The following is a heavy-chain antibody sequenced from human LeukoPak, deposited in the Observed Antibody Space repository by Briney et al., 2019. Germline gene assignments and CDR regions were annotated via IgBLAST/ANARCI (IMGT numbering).Heavy chain of an antibody. CDR2: IYYSGST. J-gene: IGHJ6*02. D-gene: IGHD6-6*01. Sequence: SETLSLSCTVSGCSISSYYWSWIRQPPGKGLEWIGYIYYSGSTKYHPSLKSRLTISVDTSKNQSSLKLSSVTAADTAVYYCARVDPGYTYSSSSSEGYYYYGMDVWGQGTTVTVSS. CDR1: GCSISSYY. V-gene: IGHV4-59*01. CDR3: ARVDPGYTYSSSSSEGYYYYGMDV.